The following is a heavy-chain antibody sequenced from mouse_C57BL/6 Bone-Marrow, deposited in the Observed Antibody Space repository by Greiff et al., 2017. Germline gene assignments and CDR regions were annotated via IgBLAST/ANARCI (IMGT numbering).Heavy chain of an antibody. CDR1: GFTFSDYG. V-gene: IGHV5-15*01. CDR3: ARRSMVGLGYFDY. CDR2: ISNLAYSI. D-gene: IGHD2-10*02. J-gene: IGHJ2*01. Sequence: EVHLVASGGGLVQPGGSLKLSCAASGFTFSDYGMAWVRQAPRKGPEWVAFISNLAYSIYYADTVTGRFTISRENAKNTLYLAMSSLRSEDTAMYYCARRSMVGLGYFDYWGQGTTLTVSS.